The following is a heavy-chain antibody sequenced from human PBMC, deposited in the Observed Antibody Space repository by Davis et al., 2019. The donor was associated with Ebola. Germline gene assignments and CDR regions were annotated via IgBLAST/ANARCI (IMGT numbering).Heavy chain of an antibody. CDR1: GYSFTSYW. Sequence: GESLKISCKGSGYSFTSYWIGWVRQMPGKGLEWMGIIYPGDSDTRYSPSFQGQVTISADKSISTAYLQWSSLKASDTAMYYCARLRGLRITIPPGGPYYMDVWGKGTTVTVSS. D-gene: IGHD3-3*01. J-gene: IGHJ6*03. CDR3: ARLRGLRITIPPGGPYYMDV. CDR2: IYPGDSDT. V-gene: IGHV5-51*01.